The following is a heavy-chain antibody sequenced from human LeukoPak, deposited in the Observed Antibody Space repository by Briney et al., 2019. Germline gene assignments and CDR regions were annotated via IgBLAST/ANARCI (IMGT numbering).Heavy chain of an antibody. CDR1: GGTFSSYA. Sequence: ASVKVSCKASGGTFSSYAFSWVRQAPGQGLEWMGRIIPILGIANYAQKFQGRVTITADKSTSTAYMELSSPRSEDTAVYYCARGRSDGYSLDYWGQGTLVTVSS. D-gene: IGHD5-18*01. CDR2: IIPILGIA. V-gene: IGHV1-69*04. CDR3: ARGRSDGYSLDY. J-gene: IGHJ4*02.